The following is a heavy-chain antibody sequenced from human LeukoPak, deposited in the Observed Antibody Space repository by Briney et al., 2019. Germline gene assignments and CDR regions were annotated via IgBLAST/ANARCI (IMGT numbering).Heavy chain of an antibody. CDR2: INHSGST. D-gene: IGHD1-14*01. CDR1: GGSFSGYY. V-gene: IGHV4-34*01. CDR3: ARRNQPRLYYYYYGMDV. Sequence: SETLSLTCAVYGGSFSGYYRSWIRQPPGKGLEWIGEINHSGSTNYNPSLKSRVTISVDTSKNQFSLKLSSVTAADTAVYYCARRNQPRLYYYYYGMDVWGQGTTVTVSS. J-gene: IGHJ6*02.